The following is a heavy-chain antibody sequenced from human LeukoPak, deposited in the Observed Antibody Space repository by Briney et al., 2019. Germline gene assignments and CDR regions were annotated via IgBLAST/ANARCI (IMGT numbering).Heavy chain of an antibody. CDR3: ARGRSSSGSMNEY. CDR1: GFTFSSYA. D-gene: IGHD3-10*01. J-gene: IGHJ4*02. Sequence: GGSLRLSCAASGFTFSSYAMHWVRQTPGKGLEWVAVISYDGSNKFFADSVKGRFTISRDNSKNTLYLQMNSLRAEDTAVYYCARGRSSSGSMNEYWGQGTLVTVSS. V-gene: IGHV3-30-3*01. CDR2: ISYDGSNK.